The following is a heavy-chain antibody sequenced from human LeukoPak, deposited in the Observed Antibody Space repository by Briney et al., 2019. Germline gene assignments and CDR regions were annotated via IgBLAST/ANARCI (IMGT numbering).Heavy chain of an antibody. D-gene: IGHD3-10*01. Sequence: PSQTLSLTCAISGDSVSSNSAAWNWIRQSPSRGLEWLGRTYYRSKWYNDYAVSVKSRITINPDTSKNQFSLQLNSVTPEDTAVYYCARDGGSSTYYCGSGSHVYGYYCYYYGMDVWGQGTTVTVSS. J-gene: IGHJ6*02. CDR3: ARDGGSSTYYCGSGSHVYGYYCYYYGMDV. CDR1: GDSVSSNSAA. V-gene: IGHV6-1*01. CDR2: TYYRSKWYN.